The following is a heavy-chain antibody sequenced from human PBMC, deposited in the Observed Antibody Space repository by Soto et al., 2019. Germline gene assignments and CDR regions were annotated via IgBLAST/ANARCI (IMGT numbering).Heavy chain of an antibody. Sequence: QVQLQESGPGLVKPSGTLSLTCTVSGGSMSSSNWWNWVRQSPGKGLEWIGEAHHSGRTNYNPSLKGRVTISVDKSKSNFSLKLSSVTAADTAVYYCARSEATGLDYWGQGTLVTVSS. CDR2: AHHSGRT. J-gene: IGHJ4*02. D-gene: IGHD1-26*01. CDR1: GGSMSSSNW. V-gene: IGHV4-4*02. CDR3: ARSEATGLDY.